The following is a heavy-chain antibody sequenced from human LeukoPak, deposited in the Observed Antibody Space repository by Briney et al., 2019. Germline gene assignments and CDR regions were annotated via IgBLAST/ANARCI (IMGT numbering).Heavy chain of an antibody. Sequence: KPSETLSLTCAVYGGSFSGYYSSWIRQPPGKGLEWIGEINHSGSTNYNPSLKSRVTISVDTSKNQFSLKLSSVTAADTAVYYCARALRYLDWFSSWFDPWGQGTLVTVSS. CDR3: ARALRYLDWFSSWFDP. CDR1: GGSFSGYY. D-gene: IGHD3-9*01. J-gene: IGHJ5*02. CDR2: INHSGST. V-gene: IGHV4-34*01.